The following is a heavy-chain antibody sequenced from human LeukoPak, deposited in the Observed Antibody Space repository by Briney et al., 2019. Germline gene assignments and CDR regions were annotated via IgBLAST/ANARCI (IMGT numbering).Heavy chain of an antibody. Sequence: GGSLRLSCAASGFTFSSYAMHWVRQAPGKGLEWVSAISGSGGSTYYADSVKGRFTISRDNSKNTLYLQMNSLRAEDTAVYYCAKDRSSSRVILYFDYWGQGTLVTVSS. CDR3: AKDRSSSRVILYFDY. CDR1: GFTFSSYA. D-gene: IGHD6-13*01. V-gene: IGHV3-23*01. J-gene: IGHJ4*02. CDR2: ISGSGGST.